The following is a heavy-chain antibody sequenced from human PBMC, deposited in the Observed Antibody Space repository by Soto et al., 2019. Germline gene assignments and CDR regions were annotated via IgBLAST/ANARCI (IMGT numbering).Heavy chain of an antibody. CDR2: INDDGSGT. J-gene: IGHJ5*02. CDR3: ARDFSSQNHFYP. D-gene: IGHD3-3*01. V-gene: IGHV3-74*01. CDR1: GCAFSYYC. Sequence: PGGSLTLACTASGCAFSYYCKHWVRQGPGKGLEWVSRINDDGSGTAYADSVKGRFTISRDNAKNMLYLQMNSLRVEDTAVYYCARDFSSQNHFYPWRQGTRLTVTS.